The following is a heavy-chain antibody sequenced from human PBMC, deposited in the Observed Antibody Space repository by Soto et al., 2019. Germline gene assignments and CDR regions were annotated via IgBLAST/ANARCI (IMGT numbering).Heavy chain of an antibody. CDR1: GGTFSSYA. CDR3: ARAYDFWSGYGYDYYYYYGMDV. J-gene: IGHJ6*02. Sequence: GASVKVSCKASGGTFSSYAISWVRQAPGQGLEWMGGIIPIFGTANYAQKFQGRVTITADESTSTAYMELSSLRSEDTAVYYCARAYDFWSGYGYDYYYYYGMDVWGQGTTVTVSS. V-gene: IGHV1-69*13. CDR2: IIPIFGTA. D-gene: IGHD3-3*01.